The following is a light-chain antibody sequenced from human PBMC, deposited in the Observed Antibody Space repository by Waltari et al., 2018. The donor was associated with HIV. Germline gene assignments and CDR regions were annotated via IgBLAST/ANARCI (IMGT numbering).Light chain of an antibody. CDR3: CSYARSGIP. Sequence: QSALTQPASVSGSFGQSITISCTGTSSDVGSYNLVSWYQYHPGKAPKLLIYEVSKRPSGVSNRFSSSKSGTTASLTVSGLQAEDEAHYYCCSYARSGIPFGGGTKLTVL. J-gene: IGLJ2*01. V-gene: IGLV2-23*02. CDR1: SSDVGSYNL. CDR2: EVS.